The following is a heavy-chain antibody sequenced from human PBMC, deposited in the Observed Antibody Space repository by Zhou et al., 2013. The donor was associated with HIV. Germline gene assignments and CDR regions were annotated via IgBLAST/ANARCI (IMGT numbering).Heavy chain of an antibody. CDR2: IVPIIGIS. CDR1: GDTFSDYA. CDR3: ARGKGFGGFDLLGAHYFYYMDV. Sequence: QVQLVQSGAEVKKPGSSVKVSCKASGDTFSDYAINWVRQAPGQGLEWMGRIVPIIGISNYAQKFQGRVTITADTTTTTAYMALSSLRSDDTAIYYCARGKGFGGFDLLGAHYFYYMDVWGKGTTVTVSS. J-gene: IGHJ6*03. V-gene: IGHV1-69*04. D-gene: IGHD3-16*01.